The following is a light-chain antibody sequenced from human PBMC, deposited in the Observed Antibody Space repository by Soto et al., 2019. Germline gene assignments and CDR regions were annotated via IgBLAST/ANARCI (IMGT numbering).Light chain of an antibody. CDR3: QQYNNWPPIT. J-gene: IGKJ5*01. CDR1: QTVASN. CDR2: GAS. V-gene: IGKV3-15*01. Sequence: EVVLTQSPATLSVSPGERATLSCRASQTVASNLAWYQQKPGQAPRLLIYGASTRATDIPARFSGSGSGTEFTLTISSLQSEDFAVYYCQQYNNWPPITFGQGTRLEIK.